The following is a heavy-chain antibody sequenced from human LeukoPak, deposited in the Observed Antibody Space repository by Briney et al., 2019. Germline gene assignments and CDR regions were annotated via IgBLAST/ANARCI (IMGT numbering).Heavy chain of an antibody. V-gene: IGHV4-59*01. CDR3: ARAVYGGNFLGY. D-gene: IGHD4-23*01. J-gene: IGHJ4*02. CDR2: IYYSGST. Sequence: SETLSLTCTVSGGSISSYYWSWIRQPPGKGLEWIGYIYYSGSTNYNPSLKSRVTISVDTSKNQFSLKLSSVTVADTAVYYCARAVYGGNFLGYWGQGTLVTVSS. CDR1: GGSISSYY.